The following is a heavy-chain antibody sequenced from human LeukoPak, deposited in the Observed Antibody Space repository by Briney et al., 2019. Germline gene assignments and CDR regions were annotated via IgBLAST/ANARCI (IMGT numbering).Heavy chain of an antibody. CDR2: ISGSGGST. V-gene: IGHV3-23*01. Sequence: PGGSLRLSCAASGFTFSSYAMSWVRKAPGKGLEWVSAISGSGGSTYYADSVKGRFTISRDNSKNTLYLQMNSLRAEDTAVYYCAKDLFTIFGVVIGPNAFDIWGQGTMVTVSS. CDR3: AKDLFTIFGVVIGPNAFDI. D-gene: IGHD3-3*01. CDR1: GFTFSSYA. J-gene: IGHJ3*02.